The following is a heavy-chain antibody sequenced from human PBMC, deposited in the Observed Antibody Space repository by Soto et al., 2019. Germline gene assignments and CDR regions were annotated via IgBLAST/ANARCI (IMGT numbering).Heavy chain of an antibody. CDR1: GFTFSDYY. J-gene: IGHJ4*02. V-gene: IGHV3-11*01. Sequence: PGGSLRLSCAASGFTFSDYYISWIRQAPGKGLEWVSYISSSGSTIYYADSVKGRFTISRDNAKNSLYLQMNSLRAEDTAVYYCARVGLGYCSGGSCYLLSLSFGYWGQGTLVTVSS. CDR3: ARVGLGYCSGGSCYLLSLSFGY. CDR2: ISSSGSTI. D-gene: IGHD2-15*01.